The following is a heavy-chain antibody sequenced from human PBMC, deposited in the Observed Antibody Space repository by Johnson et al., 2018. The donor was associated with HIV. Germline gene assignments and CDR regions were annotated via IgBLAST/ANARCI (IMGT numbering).Heavy chain of an antibody. Sequence: QVQLVESGGGVVQPGRSLRLSCAASGFTFSSYAMHWVRQAPGKGLEWVAVISYDGSNKYYADSVKGRFTISRDNSKNTLYLQMNSLGAEDTAVYYCARGLLLRDAFDIWGQGTMVTVSS. CDR1: GFTFSSYA. D-gene: IGHD3-3*01. CDR2: ISYDGSNK. V-gene: IGHV3-30*14. CDR3: ARGLLLRDAFDI. J-gene: IGHJ3*02.